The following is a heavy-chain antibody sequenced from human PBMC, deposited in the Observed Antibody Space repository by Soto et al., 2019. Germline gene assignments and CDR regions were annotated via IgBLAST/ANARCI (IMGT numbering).Heavy chain of an antibody. J-gene: IGHJ3*02. CDR2: INAYNGNT. Sequence: GASVKVSCKASGYTFSSYDINWVRQATGQRLEWMGWINAYNGNTNYAQKLQGRVTMTTDTSTSTAYMELRSLRSDDTAVYYCARDVRYFDWFVVDAFDIWGQGTMVTVSS. CDR3: ARDVRYFDWFVVDAFDI. D-gene: IGHD3-9*01. CDR1: GYTFSSYD. V-gene: IGHV1-18*01.